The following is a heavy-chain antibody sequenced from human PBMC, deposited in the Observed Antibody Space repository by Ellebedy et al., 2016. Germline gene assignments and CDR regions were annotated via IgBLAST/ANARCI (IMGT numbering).Heavy chain of an antibody. D-gene: IGHD4-17*01. Sequence: GESLKISXAASGFTFSSNYMSWVRQAPGGGLKWVSGIRRSGDSTYYANSVKGRFTISRDNRKDTLYLQMNSLRAEDTAVYYSAKDRGDDGDYVFDSWGQGTLVTVSS. J-gene: IGHJ4*02. CDR1: GFTFSSNY. V-gene: IGHV3-23*01. CDR3: AKDRGDDGDYVFDS. CDR2: IRRSGDST.